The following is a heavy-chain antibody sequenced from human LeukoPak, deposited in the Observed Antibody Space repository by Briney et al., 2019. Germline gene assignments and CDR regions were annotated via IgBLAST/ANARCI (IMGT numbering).Heavy chain of an antibody. D-gene: IGHD6-13*01. CDR3: AKDPFSHSWSFLITAYFQH. CDR1: GFTFSSYG. J-gene: IGHJ1*01. CDR2: ISYDGSNK. V-gene: IGHV3-30*18. Sequence: GGSLRLSCAASGFTFSSYGMHWVRQAPGKGLEWVAVISYDGSNKYYADSVKGRFTISRDNSKNTLYLQMNSLRAEDTAVYYCAKDPFSHSWSFLITAYFQHWGQGTLVTVSS.